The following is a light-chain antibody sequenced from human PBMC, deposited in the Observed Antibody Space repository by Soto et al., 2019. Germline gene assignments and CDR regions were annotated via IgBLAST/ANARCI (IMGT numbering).Light chain of an antibody. J-gene: IGLJ3*02. CDR3: SSYTSSGTWV. Sequence: QSALTQPPSVSGSPGQSFTISCTGTSSDVGSYNRVSWYQQPPGTAPKLMICQVSNRPSGVPDRFSGSKSGNTASLSISGLQAEDEADYYCSSYTSSGTWVFGGGTKLTVL. V-gene: IGLV2-18*02. CDR2: QVS. CDR1: SSDVGSYNR.